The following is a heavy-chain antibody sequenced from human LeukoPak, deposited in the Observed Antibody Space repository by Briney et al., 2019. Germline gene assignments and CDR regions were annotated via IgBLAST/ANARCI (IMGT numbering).Heavy chain of an antibody. V-gene: IGHV1-2*02. CDR1: GYTFTAYY. CDR3: ARSQVLDY. CDR2: IDPNTGDT. Sequence: ASVTVSCKSSGYTFTAYYIHWVRQAPGQGLEWMGWIDPNTGDTKYAQNFQGRVTMTRDTSIITAYMELSGLRSDDTAVYYCARSQVLDYWGQGALVTVS. J-gene: IGHJ4*02.